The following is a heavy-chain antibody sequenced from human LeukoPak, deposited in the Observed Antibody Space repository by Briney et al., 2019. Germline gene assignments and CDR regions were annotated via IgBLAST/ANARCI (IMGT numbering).Heavy chain of an antibody. D-gene: IGHD4-17*01. Sequence: KTGGSLRLSCAASGFTFSSYSMNWVRQAPGKGLEWVSSISSSSSYIYYADSVKGRFTISRDNAKNSLYLQMNSLRAEDTAVYYCARDAEVTTHPSSWFDPWGQGTLVTVSS. CDR1: GFTFSSYS. CDR2: ISSSSSYI. J-gene: IGHJ5*02. CDR3: ARDAEVTTHPSSWFDP. V-gene: IGHV3-21*01.